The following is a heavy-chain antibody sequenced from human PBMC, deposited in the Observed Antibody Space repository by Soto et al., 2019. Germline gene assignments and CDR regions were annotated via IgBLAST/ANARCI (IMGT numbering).Heavy chain of an antibody. CDR1: GFTFSDYY. J-gene: IGHJ4*02. CDR2: ISSSGSTI. D-gene: IGHD6-13*01. Sequence: GGSLRLSCAASGFTFSDYYMSWIRQAPGKGLEWVSYISSSGSTIYYADPVKGRFTISRDNAKNSLYLQMNSLRAEDTAVYYCADWPTYSSPSFDYWGQGTLVTVSS. CDR3: ADWPTYSSPSFDY. V-gene: IGHV3-11*01.